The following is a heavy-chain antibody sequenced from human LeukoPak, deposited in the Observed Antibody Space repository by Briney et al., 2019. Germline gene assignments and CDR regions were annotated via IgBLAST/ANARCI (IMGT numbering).Heavy chain of an antibody. D-gene: IGHD5-18*01. CDR2: ISGSGGST. V-gene: IGHV3-23*01. CDR1: GFTFSSYA. J-gene: IGHJ3*02. CDR3: ASDVDTAMVTVSDAFDI. Sequence: PGGSLRLSCAASGFTFSSYAMSWVRQAPGKGLEWVSAISGSGGSTYYADSVKGRFTISRDNSKNTLYLQMNSLRAEDTAVYYCASDVDTAMVTVSDAFDIWGQGTMVTVSS.